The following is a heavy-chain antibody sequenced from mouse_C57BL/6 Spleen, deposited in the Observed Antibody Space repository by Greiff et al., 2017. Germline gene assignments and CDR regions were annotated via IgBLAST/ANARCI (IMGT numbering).Heavy chain of an antibody. D-gene: IGHD4-1*01. J-gene: IGHJ2*01. CDR3: TTAGTRDY. Sequence: VQLQQPGAVLVRPGASVKLSCTASGFNIQDYYMHWGQQRPERGLEWIGRIDPEDGDTEYAPKFQGKATMTADTSYNTADLQLSSLTSEDTAVYCCTTAGTRDYWGQGTTLTVSS. CDR2: IDPEDGDT. V-gene: IGHV14-1*01. CDR1: GFNIQDYY.